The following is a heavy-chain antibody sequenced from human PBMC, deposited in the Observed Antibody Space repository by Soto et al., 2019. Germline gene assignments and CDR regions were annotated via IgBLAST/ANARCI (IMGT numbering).Heavy chain of an antibody. Sequence: WWSLRLSCSASVFTFSRYAMSWCRQAPGKGLEWVSGLSGSGGSTYYADSVKGRFTISRDISKNTLYLQMNSLRAEDTALYYCAKGGDDFWSGYDFDYWGQGTLVTVSS. CDR3: AKGGDDFWSGYDFDY. CDR1: VFTFSRYA. D-gene: IGHD3-3*01. CDR2: LSGSGGST. J-gene: IGHJ4*02. V-gene: IGHV3-23*01.